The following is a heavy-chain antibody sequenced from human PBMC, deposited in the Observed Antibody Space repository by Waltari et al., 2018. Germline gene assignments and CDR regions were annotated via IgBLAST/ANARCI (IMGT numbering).Heavy chain of an antibody. D-gene: IGHD5-12*01. CDR3: ATYIGASVGTAAFDV. CDR2: VSYCGTT. CDR1: GVSITSNRHY. V-gene: IGHV4-39*01. Sequence: QLQLQASGPRLVRPSETLSLICRVSGVSITSNRHYWAWFRPSPGQGLEWVGTVSYCGTTYFRPSLKSRVSVARDTSKNQVSLILGSVTAADMAVYYCATYIGASVGTAAFDVWGQGTMVTVSS. J-gene: IGHJ3*01.